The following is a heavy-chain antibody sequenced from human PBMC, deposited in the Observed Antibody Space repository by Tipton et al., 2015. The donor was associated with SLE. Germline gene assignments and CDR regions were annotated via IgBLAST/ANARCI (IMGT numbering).Heavy chain of an antibody. CDR2: IYYSGST. CDR1: GGSISSYY. CDR3: ARTGGYSYAYWYFDL. V-gene: IGHV4-39*07. Sequence: TLSLTCTVSGGSISSYYWGWIRQPPGKGLEWIGSIYYSGSTYYNPSLKSRVTISVDTSKNQFSLKLSSVTAADTAVYYCARTGGYSYAYWYFDLWGRGTLVTVSS. J-gene: IGHJ2*01. D-gene: IGHD5-18*01.